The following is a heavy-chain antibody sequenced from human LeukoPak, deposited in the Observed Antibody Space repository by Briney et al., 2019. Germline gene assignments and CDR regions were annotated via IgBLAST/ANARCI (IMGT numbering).Heavy chain of an antibody. Sequence: TGGSLRLSCAASGFTFSSYWMSWVRQAPGKGLEWVANIKQDGSEKYYVDSVKGRFTISRDNAKNSLYLQMNSLRAEDTAVYYCARRWGDQGGFRYFDWLLPTDGYYYYMDVWGKGTTVTISS. CDR1: GFTFSSYW. J-gene: IGHJ6*03. CDR3: ARRWGDQGGFRYFDWLLPTDGYYYYMDV. CDR2: IKQDGSEK. D-gene: IGHD3-9*01. V-gene: IGHV3-7*01.